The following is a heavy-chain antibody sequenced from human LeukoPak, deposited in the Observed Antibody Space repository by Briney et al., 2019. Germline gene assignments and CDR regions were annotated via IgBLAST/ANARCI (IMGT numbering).Heavy chain of an antibody. V-gene: IGHV4-34*01. D-gene: IGHD6-13*01. Sequence: SETLSLTCAVHGGFFSGYYWSWIREPPGEGLGWGGEINHSGSTNYNPSLKSRVTISVDTSKNQFSLKLSSVTAADTAVYYCARSSKEHAAGYYLDYWGQGTLVTVSS. J-gene: IGHJ4*02. CDR2: INHSGST. CDR1: GGFFSGYY. CDR3: ARSSKEHAAGYYLDY.